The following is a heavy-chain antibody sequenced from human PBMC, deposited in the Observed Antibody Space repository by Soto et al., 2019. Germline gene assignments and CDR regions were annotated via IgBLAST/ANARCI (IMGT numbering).Heavy chain of an antibody. J-gene: IGHJ6*02. V-gene: IGHV3-7*01. Sequence: EVQLVESGGGLVQPGGSLRLSCTASGFSFSTYWMPWVRQAPGKGLEWVANIMQDGSDKYYVDSVKGRFTISRDNAKNSLYLQMTSVRAEYTAVYFCASKRLYFYGLDVWGQGTTVNVSS. CDR1: GFSFSTYW. CDR3: ASKRLYFYGLDV. CDR2: IMQDGSDK.